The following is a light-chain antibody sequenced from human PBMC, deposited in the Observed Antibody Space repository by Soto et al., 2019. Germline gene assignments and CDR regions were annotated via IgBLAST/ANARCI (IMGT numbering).Light chain of an antibody. V-gene: IGKV3-20*01. CDR1: QSVSSSY. CDR3: QQYGSSPT. Sequence: EXALTQSTVTLSFSPGERATLSCRAMQSVSSSYLAWYQPKPGQATRLLIYGASSRATGIPDRFSCSGSWTDFTLTISRLEPEYFAVYYCQQYGSSPTFGQGTKVDIK. CDR2: GAS. J-gene: IGKJ1*01.